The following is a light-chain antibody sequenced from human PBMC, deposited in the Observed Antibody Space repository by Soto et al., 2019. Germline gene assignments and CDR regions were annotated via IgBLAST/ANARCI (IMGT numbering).Light chain of an antibody. CDR2: DVT. V-gene: IGLV2-11*01. J-gene: IGLJ1*01. CDR3: CSYALSNLHYV. CDR1: GSDVGGYNY. Sequence: QSALTQPRSVSGSPGQSVTISCFGTGSDVGGYNYVSWYQQHPGKAPQLMIYDVTKRPSGVPDRFSGSKSGNTASLTISGLQAEDEADYYCCSYALSNLHYVFGLGTKVTVL.